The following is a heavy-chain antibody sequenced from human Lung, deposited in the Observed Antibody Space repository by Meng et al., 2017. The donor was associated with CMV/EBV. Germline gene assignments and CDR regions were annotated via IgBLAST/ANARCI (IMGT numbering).Heavy chain of an antibody. D-gene: IGHD3-3*01. CDR2: ISGSGGST. Sequence: ESGFTFSSSAMSWVRQAPGKGRAWVSAISGSGGSTYYAGSVKGRFTISRDNSKNTLYLQMNSLRAEDTAVYYCAKVGAYYDFWSFDYWGQGTLVTVSS. J-gene: IGHJ4*02. V-gene: IGHV3-23*01. CDR3: AKVGAYYDFWSFDY. CDR1: GFTFSSSA.